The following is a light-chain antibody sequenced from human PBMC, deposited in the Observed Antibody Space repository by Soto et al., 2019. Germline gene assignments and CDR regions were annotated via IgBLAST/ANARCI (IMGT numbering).Light chain of an antibody. CDR1: SSDVGSYNL. V-gene: IGLV2-23*03. CDR2: DGS. Sequence: QSVLTQPASVSGSPGQSITISCTGTSSDVGSYNLVSWYQQFPDKAPKLIIYDGSERPSGVSDRFSGSKSGNTASLTISGLRAEDEAEYNCSSYATSSSFAYVFGTGTKVTVL. J-gene: IGLJ1*01. CDR3: SSYATSSSFAYV.